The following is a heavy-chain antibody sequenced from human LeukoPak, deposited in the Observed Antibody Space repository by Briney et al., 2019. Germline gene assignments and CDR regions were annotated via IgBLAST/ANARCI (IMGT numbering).Heavy chain of an antibody. Sequence: PSETLSLTCTVSGGSISSYYWSWIRQPAGKGLEWIGRIYTSGSTNYNPSLKSRVTMSVDTSKNQFSLKLSSVTAADTAVYYCASRSSGWHDDAFDIWGQGTMVTVSS. CDR2: IYTSGST. D-gene: IGHD6-19*01. CDR1: GGSISSYY. CDR3: ASRSSGWHDDAFDI. V-gene: IGHV4-4*07. J-gene: IGHJ3*02.